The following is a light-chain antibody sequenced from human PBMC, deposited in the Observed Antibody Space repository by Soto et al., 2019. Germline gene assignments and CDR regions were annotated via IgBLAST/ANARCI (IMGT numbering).Light chain of an antibody. V-gene: IGKV3-11*01. J-gene: IGKJ5*01. CDR2: EAS. Sequence: EIVLTQSPVTLSLFPGERATLSFRASQTVGVRLAWYQHKPGQAPRLLIYEASNRASGTPARFSGSGSETDFTLTISSLEPEDFAVYYCQHRMNWPLTFGQGTRLEIK. CDR1: QTVGVR. CDR3: QHRMNWPLT.